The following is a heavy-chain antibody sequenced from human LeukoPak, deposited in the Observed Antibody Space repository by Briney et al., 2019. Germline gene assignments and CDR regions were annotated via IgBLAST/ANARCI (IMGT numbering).Heavy chain of an antibody. CDR3: ARGWARFLEWLIDY. CDR2: INPNSGGT. D-gene: IGHD3-3*01. J-gene: IGHJ4*02. CDR1: GYTFTGYY. Sequence: ASVKVSCKASGYTFTGYYMHWVRQAPAQGLEWMGWINPNSGGTKYAQKFQGRVTLTRDTSVSTAYMDLNSLRSDDTAVYCCARGWARFLEWLIDYWGQGTLVTVSS. V-gene: IGHV1-2*02.